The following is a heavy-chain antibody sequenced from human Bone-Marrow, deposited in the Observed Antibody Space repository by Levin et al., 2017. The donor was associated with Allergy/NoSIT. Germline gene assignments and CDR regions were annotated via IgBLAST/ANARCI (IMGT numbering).Heavy chain of an antibody. V-gene: IGHV3-9*01. J-gene: IGHJ4*02. CDR1: GFAFGNYA. Sequence: PGGSLRLSCAASGFAFGNYAMHWVRQSPEKGLEWVAGISWNSGSSGEADSVRDRFTISRDNDKNSLYLQMDSLRPDDTAIYYCAKATSQYYYYDSSGFDSWGQGTLVTVSS. CDR2: ISWNSGSS. D-gene: IGHD3-22*01. CDR3: AKATSQYYYYDSSGFDS.